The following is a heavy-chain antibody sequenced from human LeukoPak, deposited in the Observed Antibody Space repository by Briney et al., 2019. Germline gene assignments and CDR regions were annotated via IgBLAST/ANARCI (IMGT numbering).Heavy chain of an antibody. Sequence: PSETLSLTCAVYGGSFSGYYWTWIRQPPGMGLEWIGEINHSGSTNYNPSLNSRVTISVDTSKNQFSLKLISVTAADTAVYYCARRPQPRVGATKGWFDPWGQGTLVTVSS. CDR1: GGSFSGYY. D-gene: IGHD1-26*01. CDR2: INHSGST. V-gene: IGHV4-34*01. CDR3: ARRPQPRVGATKGWFDP. J-gene: IGHJ5*02.